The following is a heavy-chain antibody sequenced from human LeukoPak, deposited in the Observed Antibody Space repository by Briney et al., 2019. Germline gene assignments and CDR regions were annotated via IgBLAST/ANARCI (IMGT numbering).Heavy chain of an antibody. J-gene: IGHJ5*02. V-gene: IGHV3-30*03. CDR3: ARDWGSSGWYNWFDP. Sequence: QLVESGGGVVQPGRSLRLSCVASGFAFSSYGMHWVRQAPDRGLEWVAIQSYGGDIQYTDSVKGRFTISRDNSKNTLYLQMNSLRVEDTAEYYCARDWGSSGWYNWFDPWGQGTLVTVSS. CDR2: QSYGGDI. CDR1: GFAFSSYG. D-gene: IGHD6-19*01.